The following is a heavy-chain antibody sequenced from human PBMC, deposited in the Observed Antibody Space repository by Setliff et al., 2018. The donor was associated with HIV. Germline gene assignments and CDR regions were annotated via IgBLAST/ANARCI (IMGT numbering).Heavy chain of an antibody. CDR3: AILADRLDGFDI. D-gene: IGHD6-25*01. V-gene: IGHV3-7*01. CDR1: GFIFSRYW. CDR2: IKQDGSET. J-gene: IGHJ3*02. Sequence: LRLSCAASGFIFSRYWMNWVRQAPGKGLEWLANIKQDGSETYYVDSVGGRFTISRDNAKNLLYLQMNSLRAEDTALYYCAILADRLDGFDIWGQGTMVTV.